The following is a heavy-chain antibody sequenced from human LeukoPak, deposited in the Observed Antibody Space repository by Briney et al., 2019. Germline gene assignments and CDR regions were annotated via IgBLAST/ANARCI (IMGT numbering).Heavy chain of an antibody. CDR2: ISSDGGTT. J-gene: IGHJ4*02. Sequence: GGSLRLSCSASGFTFSSYAIYWVRQAPGKGLEYVSAISSDGGTTYYADSVKGRFTISRDNSKNTLYLQMSSLRAEDTAVYYCARDYSGYDWIDCWGQGTLVTVSS. CDR3: ARDYSGYDWIDC. CDR1: GFTFSSYA. V-gene: IGHV3-64D*09. D-gene: IGHD5-12*01.